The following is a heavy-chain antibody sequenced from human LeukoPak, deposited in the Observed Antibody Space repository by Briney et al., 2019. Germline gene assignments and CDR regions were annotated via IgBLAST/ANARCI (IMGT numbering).Heavy chain of an antibody. CDR2: IKKDGSEK. CDR3: ARGLIYFEV. V-gene: IGHV3-7*04. J-gene: IGHJ4*02. CDR1: GFTFSSYW. Sequence: PGGSLRLSCADSGFTFSSYWMSWVRQAPGKGLEWVANIKKDGSEKYYVDSVKGRFTISRDNAKKSLYLQMNSLRAEDTAVYYCARGLIYFEVWGQGTLVSVSS. D-gene: IGHD3-9*01.